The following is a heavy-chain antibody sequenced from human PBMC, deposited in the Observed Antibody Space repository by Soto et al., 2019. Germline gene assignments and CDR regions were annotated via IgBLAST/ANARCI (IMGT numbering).Heavy chain of an antibody. Sequence: QITLKQSGPPLVKPTQPLTLTFTFSGFSLSTSGVGVGWIRQPPGKALEWLALIYCDDDKRYSPPLKSRLTITKDTYKNQVVLTMTNIDPVDTATYYSAHRPTQGDSYGYDWFDHWGQGTLVTVSS. CDR2: IYCDDDK. D-gene: IGHD5-18*01. V-gene: IGHV2-5*02. CDR1: GFSLSTSGVG. CDR3: AHRPTQGDSYGYDWFDH. J-gene: IGHJ5*02.